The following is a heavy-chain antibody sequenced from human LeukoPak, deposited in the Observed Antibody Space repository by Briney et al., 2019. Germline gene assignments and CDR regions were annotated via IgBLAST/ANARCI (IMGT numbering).Heavy chain of an antibody. Sequence: PGGSLRLSCAASGFTFSSAAMTWVRQAPGQGLEWVSTITGSDDKTYYADSVKGRFTISRDYSRNTVHLQMNSLRAEDTAIYYCAKGPQFGSGYHPDYWGQGTLVTVSS. CDR1: GFTFSSAA. D-gene: IGHD3-22*01. CDR2: ITGSDDKT. J-gene: IGHJ4*02. V-gene: IGHV3-23*01. CDR3: AKGPQFGSGYHPDY.